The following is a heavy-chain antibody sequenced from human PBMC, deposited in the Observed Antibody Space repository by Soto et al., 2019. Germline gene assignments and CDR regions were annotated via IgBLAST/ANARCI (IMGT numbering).Heavy chain of an antibody. Sequence: QVQLQESGPGLMKPSGTLSLTCAVSGGSISTNWWSWVRQPPGKGLEWIGEIYHSGRTNYNPSLENLVTLSVDKSQNHPPLFLNSVTAADTAVYYCARHIAVSGTRGFDFWGQGTLVTVSS. J-gene: IGHJ4*02. D-gene: IGHD6-19*01. CDR1: GGSISTNW. CDR3: ARHIAVSGTRGFDF. V-gene: IGHV4-4*02. CDR2: IYHSGRT.